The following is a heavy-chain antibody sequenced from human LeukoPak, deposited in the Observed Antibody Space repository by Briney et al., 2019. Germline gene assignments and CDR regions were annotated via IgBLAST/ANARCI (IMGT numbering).Heavy chain of an antibody. V-gene: IGHV4-31*03. CDR1: GGSISNGGYF. CDR3: ARGTQTGADALDI. Sequence: SETLSLTCTVSGGSISNGGYFWSWIRQHPGKGLEWIGYIYSSGNAYYNPSLKSRVSMSVDTSKNQFSLKLSSVTAADTAVYFCARGTQTGADALDIWGQGTVVTVSS. J-gene: IGHJ3*02. D-gene: IGHD1-14*01. CDR2: IYSSGNA.